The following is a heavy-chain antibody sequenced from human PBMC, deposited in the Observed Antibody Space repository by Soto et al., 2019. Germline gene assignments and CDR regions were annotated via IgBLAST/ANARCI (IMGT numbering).Heavy chain of an antibody. CDR2: IGTRGNTK. Sequence: LRLSCATSGFTFSDYYMSWIRQAPGKGLEWVSYIGTRGNTKYYADSVRGRFTISRDNAKNSLYLQVNSLRADDTAVYYCARDGTEYYGEYYDYWGQGIPVTVYS. J-gene: IGHJ4*02. CDR1: GFTFSDYY. CDR3: ARDGTEYYGEYYDY. D-gene: IGHD4-17*01. V-gene: IGHV3-11*01.